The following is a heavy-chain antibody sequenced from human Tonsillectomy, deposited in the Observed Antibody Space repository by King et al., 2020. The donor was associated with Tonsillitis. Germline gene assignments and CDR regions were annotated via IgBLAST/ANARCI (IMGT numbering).Heavy chain of an antibody. CDR2: IIPILVRA. CDR1: VGTFSSYA. J-gene: IGHJ3*02. V-gene: IGHV1-69*04. D-gene: IGHD6-19*01. Sequence: VQLVQSGAEVKKTGSSVKVSCKASVGTFSSYAISCVRQAHGQGLECMGMIIPILVRANYAQKFQGRDTITADKSTSTAYMELSSLRSEDTAVYYCARTGAVAGTGAFDIWGQGTMVTVSS. CDR3: ARTGAVAGTGAFDI.